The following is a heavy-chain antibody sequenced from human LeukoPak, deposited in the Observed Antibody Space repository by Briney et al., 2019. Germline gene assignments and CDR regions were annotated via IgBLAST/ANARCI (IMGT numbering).Heavy chain of an antibody. CDR3: ARVRYNSVYICDY. CDR1: GFTFSNYP. D-gene: IGHD5-18*01. CDR2: ISRSSSPI. J-gene: IGHJ4*02. V-gene: IGHV3-48*04. Sequence: PGGSLRFSCAASGFTFSNYPMNWVRQTPGKGLQWISYISRSSSPIYYADSVRGRFTISRDNAKNSLFLQMNSLRAEDTAVYYCARVRYNSVYICDYWGQGDLVTVSS.